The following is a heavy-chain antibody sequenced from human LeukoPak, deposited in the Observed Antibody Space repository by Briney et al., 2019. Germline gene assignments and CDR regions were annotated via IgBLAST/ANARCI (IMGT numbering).Heavy chain of an antibody. J-gene: IGHJ4*02. V-gene: IGHV3-66*01. CDR3: ARVGGYFDWSNFDY. CDR2: IYSGGST. Sequence: GGSLRLSCAASGFTVSSNYMSWVRQAPGKGLEWVSVIYSGGSTYYADSVKGRFTISRDNSKNTLYLQMNSLRAEDTAVYYCARVGGYFDWSNFDYWGQGTLVTVSS. D-gene: IGHD3-9*01. CDR1: GFTVSSNY.